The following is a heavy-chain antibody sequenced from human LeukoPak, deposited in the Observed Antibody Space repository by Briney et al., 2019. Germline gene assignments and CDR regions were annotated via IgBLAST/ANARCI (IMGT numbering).Heavy chain of an antibody. D-gene: IGHD3-10*01. CDR1: GGSFSGYY. J-gene: IGHJ4*02. V-gene: IGHV4-34*01. CDR2: IKHSGST. Sequence: SETLSLTCAVYGGSFSGYYWSWIRQPPGKGLEWIGEIKHSGSTNYNPSLKSRVTISVDTSKNQFSLKLSSVTAADTAVYYCARDWFGELIWGQGTLVTVSS. CDR3: ARDWFGELI.